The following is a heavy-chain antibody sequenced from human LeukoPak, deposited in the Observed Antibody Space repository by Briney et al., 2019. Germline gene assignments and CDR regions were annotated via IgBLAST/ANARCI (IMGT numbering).Heavy chain of an antibody. Sequence: SETLSLICTVSDGSISSYYWSWIGLRPGKGLEYIGYVSYSGTTNYNPSLKSRLTISLDTSKNQISLRLTSVTAADTAVYYCARFRSAVAGTYNYYYLAVWGEGTTVTGSS. V-gene: IGHV4-59*01. J-gene: IGHJ6*03. CDR1: DGSISSYY. CDR3: ARFRSAVAGTYNYYYLAV. CDR2: VSYSGTT. D-gene: IGHD6-19*01.